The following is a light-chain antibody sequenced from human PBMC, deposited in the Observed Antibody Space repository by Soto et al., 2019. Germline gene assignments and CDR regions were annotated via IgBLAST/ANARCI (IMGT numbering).Light chain of an antibody. CDR3: SSYTTNNTWV. Sequence: QSALTQPASVSGSPGQSITISCTGTSSDVGNYNYVSWYQQNSGKAPRLIIYDVSNRPSGVSNRFSGSKSGSTASLTISGLQAEDEADYYCSSYTTNNTWVFGGETKLTVL. CDR1: SSDVGNYNY. J-gene: IGLJ3*02. V-gene: IGLV2-14*03. CDR2: DVS.